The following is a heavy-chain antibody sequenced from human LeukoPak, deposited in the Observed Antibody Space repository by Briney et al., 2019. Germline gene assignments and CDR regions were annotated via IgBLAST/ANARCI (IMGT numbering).Heavy chain of an antibody. D-gene: IGHD2-8*01. CDR2: ISSSSSYI. Sequence: PGGSLRLSCAASGFTFSSYSMNWVRQAPGKRLEWVSSISSSSSYIYYAHSVKGRFRISRDSSKNILYLQMNSLRAEDTAVYYCAKDRCSNGIGCYYYYMDVWGKGTTVTISS. V-gene: IGHV3-21*01. CDR1: GFTFSSYS. J-gene: IGHJ6*03. CDR3: AKDRCSNGIGCYYYYMDV.